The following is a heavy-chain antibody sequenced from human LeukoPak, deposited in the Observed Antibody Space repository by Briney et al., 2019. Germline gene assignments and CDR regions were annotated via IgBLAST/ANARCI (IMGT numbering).Heavy chain of an antibody. CDR3: AKSSIPRLGELSSY. D-gene: IGHD3-16*02. V-gene: IGHV3-30*02. CDR2: IRYDGSNK. CDR1: GFTFSSYG. J-gene: IGHJ4*02. Sequence: GGSLRLSCAASGFTFSSYGMHWVRQAPGKGLEWAAFIRYDGSNKYYADSVKGRFTISRDNSKNTLCLQMNSLRAEDTAVYYCAKSSIPRLGELSSYWGQGTLVTVSS.